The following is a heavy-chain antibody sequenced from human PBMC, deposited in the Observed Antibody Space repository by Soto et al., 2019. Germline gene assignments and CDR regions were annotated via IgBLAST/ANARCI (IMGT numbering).Heavy chain of an antibody. J-gene: IGHJ6*02. CDR1: GFTFSTYA. V-gene: IGHV3-23*01. CDR3: AKEGGFPYYYGMDV. Sequence: HPGGSLRLSCAASGFTFSTYALSWVRQAPGKGLEWVSTISGSDGSTYYADSVKGRFTISRDNSKNTLYLQMNSLRAEDTAVYYCAKEGGFPYYYGMDVRGQGTTVTVSS. CDR2: ISGSDGST. D-gene: IGHD1-26*01.